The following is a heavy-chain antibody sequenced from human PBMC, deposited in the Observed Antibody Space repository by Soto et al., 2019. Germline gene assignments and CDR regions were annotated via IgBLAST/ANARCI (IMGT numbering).Heavy chain of an antibody. CDR2: ISSSSSYI. CDR1: GFTFSSYS. Sequence: GGSLRLSCAASGFTFSSYSMNWVRQAPGKGLEWVSSISSSSSYIYYADSVKGRFTISRDNAKNSLYLQMNSLRAEDTAVYYCARTSVVAGTRHFDYWGQGTLVTVSS. V-gene: IGHV3-21*01. D-gene: IGHD2-15*01. J-gene: IGHJ4*02. CDR3: ARTSVVAGTRHFDY.